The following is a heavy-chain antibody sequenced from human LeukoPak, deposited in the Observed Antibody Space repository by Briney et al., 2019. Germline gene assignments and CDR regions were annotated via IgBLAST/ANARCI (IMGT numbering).Heavy chain of an antibody. CDR1: GGSINDFF. CDR2: IYYTGST. V-gene: IGHV4-59*01. D-gene: IGHD5-18*01. CDR3: ARQRGYNYADFDL. Sequence: SEALSLTCTVSGGSINDFFWSWIRQPPGKGLEWIGYIYYTGSTNYNPSLKNRVTISIDTSKTKFFLHLTSVTAADTAVYYCARQRGYNYADFDLWGRGTLVTVSS. J-gene: IGHJ2*01.